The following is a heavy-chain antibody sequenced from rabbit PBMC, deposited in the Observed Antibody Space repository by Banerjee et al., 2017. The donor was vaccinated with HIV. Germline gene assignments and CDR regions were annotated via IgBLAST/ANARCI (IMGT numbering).Heavy chain of an antibody. CDR1: GFSFSSSYW. D-gene: IGHD1-1*01. CDR3: ASSPSGAVYDWFDL. V-gene: IGHV1S40*01. Sequence: QSLEESGGDMVKPGASLTLTCTASGFSFSSSYWICWVRQAPGKGLEWIGCINTGSGSTWYASWAKGRFTISKTSSTTVTLQMTSLTAADTATYFCASSPSGAVYDWFDLWGPGTLVTVS. J-gene: IGHJ6*01. CDR2: INTGSGST.